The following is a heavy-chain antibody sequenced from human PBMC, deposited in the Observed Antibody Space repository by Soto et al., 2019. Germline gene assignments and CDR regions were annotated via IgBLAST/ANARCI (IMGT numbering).Heavy chain of an antibody. D-gene: IGHD3-22*01. Sequence: ASVKVSCKASGYTFTNYDINWVRQAPGQGLEWMGWISAYNGNTNYAQKFQGRVTMTTDTSTSTAYMELRSLRSDDTAVYYCARDQEGITMIVGGTWGQGTLVTVSS. CDR2: ISAYNGNT. CDR3: ARDQEGITMIVGGT. CDR1: GYTFTNYD. V-gene: IGHV1-18*01. J-gene: IGHJ5*02.